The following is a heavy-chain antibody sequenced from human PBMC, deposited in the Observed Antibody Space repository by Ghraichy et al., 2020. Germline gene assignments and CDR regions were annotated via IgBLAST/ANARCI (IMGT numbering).Heavy chain of an antibody. CDR3: ARHSVDYGSGNEDYFNF. D-gene: IGHD3-10*01. CDR2: ICPGDFDT. J-gene: IGHJ4*02. CDR1: GYSFPNYC. Sequence: KVSCKGSGYSFPNYCIGWVRQIPGKGLEWMGIICPGDFDTRYSPSFQGQVTISADKSISTAYLQWGSLKATDTAMYYCARHSVDYGSGNEDYFNFWGQGTLVTVSS. V-gene: IGHV5-51*01.